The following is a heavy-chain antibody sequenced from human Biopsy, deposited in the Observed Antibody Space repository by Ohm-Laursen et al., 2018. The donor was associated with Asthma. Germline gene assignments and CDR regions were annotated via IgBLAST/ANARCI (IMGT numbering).Heavy chain of an antibody. J-gene: IGHJ4*02. Sequence: SLRLSCSASGFTFRSYAMHWVRQAPGKGLDWVAVISFDGSNKNYTDSVKGRFTISRDNSRNTLHLQMNSLRAEDTAVYYCAKDVFPGWELRRGPDYWGQGTLGTVSS. CDR2: ISFDGSNK. V-gene: IGHV3-30*04. D-gene: IGHD1-26*01. CDR3: AKDVFPGWELRRGPDY. CDR1: GFTFRSYA.